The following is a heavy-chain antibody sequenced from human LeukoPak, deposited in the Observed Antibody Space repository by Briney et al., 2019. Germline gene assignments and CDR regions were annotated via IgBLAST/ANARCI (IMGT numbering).Heavy chain of an antibody. D-gene: IGHD3-22*01. Sequence: GASVKVSCKASGGTFSSYATSWVRQAPGQGLEWMGRIIPILGIANYAQKFQGRVTITADKSTSTAYMELSSLRSDDTAVYYCARACHSAMIVVAPTGPDYWGQGTLVTVSS. CDR1: GGTFSSYA. CDR3: ARACHSAMIVVAPTGPDY. V-gene: IGHV1-69*04. CDR2: IIPILGIA. J-gene: IGHJ4*02.